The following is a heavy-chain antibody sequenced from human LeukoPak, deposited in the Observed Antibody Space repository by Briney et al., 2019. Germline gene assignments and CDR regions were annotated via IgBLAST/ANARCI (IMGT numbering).Heavy chain of an antibody. Sequence: PSETLSLTCAVYGGSFSGYYWSWICQPPGKGLEWIGEINHSGSTNYNPSLKSRVTISVDTSKNQFSLKLSSVTAADTAVYYCARGRSYYYGSGSLRGRTYYYGMDVWGQGTTVTVSS. D-gene: IGHD3-10*01. CDR1: GGSFSGYY. V-gene: IGHV4-34*01. CDR3: ARGRSYYYGSGSLRGRTYYYGMDV. J-gene: IGHJ6*02. CDR2: INHSGST.